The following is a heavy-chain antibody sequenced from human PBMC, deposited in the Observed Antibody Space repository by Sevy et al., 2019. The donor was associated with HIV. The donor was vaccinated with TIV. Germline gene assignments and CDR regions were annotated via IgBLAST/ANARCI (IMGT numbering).Heavy chain of an antibody. V-gene: IGHV3-23*01. CDR1: GFSFDSYG. Sequence: GGSLRLSCAVSGFSFDSYGMTWVRQAPGKGLEWVSGISGSGTRTYYADSVKGRFIISRDNSKNTLYLQMNSLRSEDKGRYFWGKGGGGHYDPDEIGYYFYYYNMDVWGKGTTVTVSS. CDR2: ISGSGTRT. D-gene: IGHD3-22*01. J-gene: IGHJ6*03. CDR3: GKGGGGHYDPDEIGYYFYYYNMDV.